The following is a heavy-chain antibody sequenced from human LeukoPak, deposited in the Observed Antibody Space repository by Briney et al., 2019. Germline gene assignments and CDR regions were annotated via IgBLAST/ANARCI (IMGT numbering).Heavy chain of an antibody. CDR2: IYYSGST. V-gene: IGHV4-59*12. CDR3: ARDLGYSGP. D-gene: IGHD5-12*01. CDR1: GGSISPYY. J-gene: IGHJ5*02. Sequence: SETLSLTCTVSGGSISPYYWSWIRRPPGKGLEWIGYIYYSGSTNSNPSLKSRVTISIDTSKNQFSLKLSSVTAADTAVYYCARDLGYSGPWGQGTLVTVSS.